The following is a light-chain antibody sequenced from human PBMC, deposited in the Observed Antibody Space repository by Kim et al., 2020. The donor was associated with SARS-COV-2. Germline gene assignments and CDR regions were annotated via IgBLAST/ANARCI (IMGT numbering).Light chain of an antibody. Sequence: VTPRQTASSTCSGDKLGRKYASWYQQRPGQSPVLVLYQDNKRPSGIPERFSGSNSGNTATLTIGGTQAMDEADYYCQTWDSSTVVFGGGTQLTVL. CDR1: KLGRKY. V-gene: IGLV3-1*01. CDR2: QDN. CDR3: QTWDSSTVV. J-gene: IGLJ2*01.